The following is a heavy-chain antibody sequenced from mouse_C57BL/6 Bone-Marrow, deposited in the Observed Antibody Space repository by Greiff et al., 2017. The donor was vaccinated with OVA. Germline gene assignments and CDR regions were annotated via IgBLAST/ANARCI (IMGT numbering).Heavy chain of an antibody. CDR3: ARSLITTVVAKWYFDV. Sequence: VQLQQSGPELVKPGASVKLSCKASGYTFTSYDINWVKQRPGQGLECIGWIYPRDGSPKYNEKFKGKATLTVDTSSSTAYMELHSLTSEDSAVYFCARSLITTVVAKWYFDVWGTGTTVIVSS. J-gene: IGHJ1*03. V-gene: IGHV1-85*01. CDR2: IYPRDGSP. CDR1: GYTFTSYD. D-gene: IGHD1-1*01.